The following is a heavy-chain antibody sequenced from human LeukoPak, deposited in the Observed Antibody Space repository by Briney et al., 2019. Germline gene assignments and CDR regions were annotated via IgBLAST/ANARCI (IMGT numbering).Heavy chain of an antibody. J-gene: IGHJ6*04. CDR2: INSDGSST. D-gene: IGHD2-2*02. V-gene: IGHV3-74*01. CDR1: GFTFSSYW. CDR3: AKGGREYQLLYLDV. Sequence: GGSLRLSCAASGFTFSSYWMHWVRQAPGKGLVWVSRINSDGSSTSYADSVKGRFTISRNNAKNTLYLQMNSLRAEDTAVYYCAKGGREYQLLYLDVWGKGTTVTVSS.